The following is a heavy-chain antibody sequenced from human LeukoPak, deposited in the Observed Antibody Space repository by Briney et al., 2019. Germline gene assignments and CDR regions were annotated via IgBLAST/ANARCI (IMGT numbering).Heavy chain of an antibody. CDR3: ARLSQVKRIPGIAEAGYYFDS. D-gene: IGHD6-13*01. J-gene: IGHJ4*02. V-gene: IGHV3-66*04. CDR2: IYSGGST. CDR1: GFTVSSNY. Sequence: GGSLRLSCAASGFTVSSNYISWVRQAPGKGLEWVSVIYSGGSTYYADSVKGRFIISRDNSKNTLYLQMNSLRAEDTAVYYCARLSQVKRIPGIAEAGYYFDSWGKGPLVP.